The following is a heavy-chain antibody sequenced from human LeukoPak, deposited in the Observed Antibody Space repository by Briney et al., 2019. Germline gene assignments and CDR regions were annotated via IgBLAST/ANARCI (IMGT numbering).Heavy chain of an antibody. CDR3: ASLYQLLYREPHYFDY. Sequence: AASVKVSCKASGGTFSSYAISWVRQAPGQGLEWMGRIIPILGIANYAQKFQGRVTITADKSTSTAYMELSSLRSEDTAVYYCASLYQLLYREPHYFDYWGQGTLVTVSS. D-gene: IGHD2-2*02. CDR2: IIPILGIA. CDR1: GGTFSSYA. J-gene: IGHJ4*02. V-gene: IGHV1-69*04.